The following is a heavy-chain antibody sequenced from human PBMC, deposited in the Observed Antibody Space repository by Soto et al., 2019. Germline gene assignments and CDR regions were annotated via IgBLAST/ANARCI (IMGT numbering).Heavy chain of an antibody. CDR2: IYHGGTT. CDR1: GYSISSGSY. J-gene: IGHJ4*01. Sequence: SETLSLTCTVSGYSISSGSYWEWIRQPPGKGPEWIASIYHGGTTFYNPSLKSRITISVDTSNNQFSLKLTSVTAADTAVYYCARVHVMVVAGSTFDYWGHGTLVTVS. V-gene: IGHV4-38-2*02. D-gene: IGHD6-19*01. CDR3: ARVHVMVVAGSTFDY.